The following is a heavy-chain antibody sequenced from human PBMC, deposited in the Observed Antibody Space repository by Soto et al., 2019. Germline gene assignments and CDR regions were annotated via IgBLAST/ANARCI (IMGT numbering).Heavy chain of an antibody. V-gene: IGHV1-18*04. CDR1: GYTFTNYG. CDR3: ARDNGDSSGSLVDY. Sequence: ASVKVSCKASGYTFTNYGISWVRQAPGQGLEWMGWISGYNGNTDYAQKLQDRVTMTTDTATTTAYMELRSLRSDDTAVYYCARDNGDSSGSLVDYWGRGTLVTVSS. J-gene: IGHJ4*02. D-gene: IGHD3-22*01. CDR2: ISGYNGNT.